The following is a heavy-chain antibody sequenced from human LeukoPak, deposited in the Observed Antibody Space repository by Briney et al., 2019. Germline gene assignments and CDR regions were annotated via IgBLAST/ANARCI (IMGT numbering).Heavy chain of an antibody. J-gene: IGHJ4*02. V-gene: IGHV4-38-2*02. CDR1: GYSISSGYY. CDR3: ARDNIVVVAATKAYYFDY. Sequence: PPETLSLTCTVSGYSISSGYYWGWIRQPPGKGLEWIGSIYHSGSTYYNPSLKSRVTISVDTSKNQFSLKLSSVTAADTAVYYCARDNIVVVAATKAYYFDYWGQGTLVTVSS. CDR2: IYHSGST. D-gene: IGHD2-15*01.